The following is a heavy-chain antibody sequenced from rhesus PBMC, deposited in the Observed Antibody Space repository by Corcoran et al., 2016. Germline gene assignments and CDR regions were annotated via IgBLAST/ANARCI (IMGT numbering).Heavy chain of an antibody. CDR1: GFSLSTSGMG. J-gene: IGHJ4*01. V-gene: IGHV2S1*01. D-gene: IGHD6-31*01. Sequence: QVTLKESGPALVKPTQTLTLTCTFSGFSLSTSGMGVGWIRQLPGKALEWLASIYWDDDKYSSKSLKSRLTISKDTSKNQVVLKMTDMDPVDTATYYCARVPYSSGWYGDFDFWGQGVLVTVSS. CDR3: ARVPYSSGWYGDFDF. CDR2: IYWDDDK.